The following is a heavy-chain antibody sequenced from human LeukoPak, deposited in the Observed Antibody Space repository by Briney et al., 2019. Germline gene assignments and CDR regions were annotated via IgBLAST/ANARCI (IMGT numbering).Heavy chain of an antibody. CDR3: ARDGSPFGVVIISLDY. CDR1: GFTFSSYS. V-gene: IGHV3-21*01. Sequence: GGSLRLSCAASGFTFSSYSMNWVRQAPGKGLEWVSSISSSSSYIYYADSVKGRFTISRDNAKNSLYLQMNSLRAEDTAVYYCARDGSPFGVVIISLDYWGQGTLVTVSS. D-gene: IGHD3-3*01. CDR2: ISSSSSYI. J-gene: IGHJ4*02.